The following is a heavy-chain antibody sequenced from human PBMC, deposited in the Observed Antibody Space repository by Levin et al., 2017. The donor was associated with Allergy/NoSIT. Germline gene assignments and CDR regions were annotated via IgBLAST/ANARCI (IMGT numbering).Heavy chain of an antibody. CDR2: IYYSGST. J-gene: IGHJ1*01. D-gene: IGHD2-15*01. V-gene: IGHV4-39*01. CDR3: AGGLGICSGGSCNPPPN. Sequence: RSSETLSLTCTVSGGSINSRSYYWGWIRQRPGKGLEWIGNIYYSGSTYYNPSLKSRVTMSVDTSKNQFSLKLNSVTAADTAVYYCAGGLGICSGGSCNPPPNWGQGTLVTVSS. CDR1: GGSINSRSYY.